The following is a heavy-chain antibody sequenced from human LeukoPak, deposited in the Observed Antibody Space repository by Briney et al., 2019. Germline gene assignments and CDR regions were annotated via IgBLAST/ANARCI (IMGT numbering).Heavy chain of an antibody. Sequence: ASVKVSCKASGYTFINFDLNWVRQATGQGLEWMGWMNPDSGNTYYAQKFQGRVTMTRNTSLSTAYMELSSLRSEDTAVYYCVSRLSMVRGAIDYRFGMDVWGQGTTVIVSS. CDR2: MNPDSGNT. J-gene: IGHJ6*02. CDR1: GYTFINFD. V-gene: IGHV1-8*01. CDR3: VSRLSMVRGAIDYRFGMDV. D-gene: IGHD3-10*01.